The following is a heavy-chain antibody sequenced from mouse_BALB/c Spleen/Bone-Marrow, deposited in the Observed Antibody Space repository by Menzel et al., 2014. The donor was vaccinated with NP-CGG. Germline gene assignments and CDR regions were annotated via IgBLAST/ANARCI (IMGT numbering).Heavy chain of an antibody. CDR3: GRWAN. Sequence: VQLQQSGPELVKPGASVKISCKASGYSFTDYFMNWVKQSHGKSLEWIGRINPYNGVTFYNQNFKGKATLTADKSSSTAHMELLSLTSEDPAVYYCGRWANWGQGTTLTVSS. V-gene: IGHV1-37*01. CDR2: INPYNGVT. CDR1: GYSFTDYF. J-gene: IGHJ2*01.